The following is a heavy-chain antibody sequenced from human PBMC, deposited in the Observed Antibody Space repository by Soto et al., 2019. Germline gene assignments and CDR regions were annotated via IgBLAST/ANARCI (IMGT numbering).Heavy chain of an antibody. CDR2: IIPIFGTA. V-gene: IGHV1-69*13. CDR1: GGTFSSYA. J-gene: IGHJ4*02. CDR3: ARRYCSSTSCRGSLDY. Sequence: SVKVSCKASGGTFSSYAISWVRQAPGQGLGWMGGIIPIFGTANYAQKFQGRVTITADESTSTAYMELSSLRSEDTAVYYCARRYCSSTSCRGSLDYWGQGTLVTVSS. D-gene: IGHD2-2*01.